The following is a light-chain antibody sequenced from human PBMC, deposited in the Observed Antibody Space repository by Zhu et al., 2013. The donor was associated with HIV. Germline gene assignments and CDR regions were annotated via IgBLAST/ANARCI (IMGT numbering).Light chain of an antibody. CDR1: QDIRTY. V-gene: IGKV1-27*01. J-gene: IGKJ4*01. CDR3: QNYNTAPT. Sequence: DIKMTQSPSSLSASVGDRVTITCRASQDIRTYLAWYHQRPGKVPQVLIYASSILQSGVPSRFSGSGTGTDFTLTISGLHPEDVGSYYCQNYNTAPTFGGGTKVEIK. CDR2: ASS.